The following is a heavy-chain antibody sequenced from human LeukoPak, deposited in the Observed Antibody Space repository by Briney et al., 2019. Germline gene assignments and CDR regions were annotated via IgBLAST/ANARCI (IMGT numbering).Heavy chain of an antibody. CDR3: ARWAPRMIVVVANAFDI. CDR1: GFTFSSYE. J-gene: IGHJ3*02. V-gene: IGHV3-48*03. CDR2: ISSSGSTI. D-gene: IGHD3-22*01. Sequence: PGGSLRLSCAASGFTFSSYEMNWVRQAPGKGLEWVSYISSSGSTIYYADSVKGRFTISRDNAKNSLYLQMNSLRAEDTAVYYCARWAPRMIVVVANAFDIWGQGTMVTVSS.